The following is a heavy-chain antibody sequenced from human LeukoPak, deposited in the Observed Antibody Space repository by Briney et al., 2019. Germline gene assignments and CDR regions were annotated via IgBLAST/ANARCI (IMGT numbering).Heavy chain of an antibody. V-gene: IGHV3-30-3*01. D-gene: IGHD4-11*01. CDR1: GFTFSSYA. CDR3: ARAPSASTVITGGFDY. Sequence: GGSLRLSCAASGFTFSSYAMHWVRQAPGKGLESVALMSYDASNEYYTDSVKGRFTISRDNSKNTLYLQMNSLRGEDTAMYYCARAPSASTVITGGFDYWGQGTLVTVSS. J-gene: IGHJ4*02. CDR2: MSYDASNE.